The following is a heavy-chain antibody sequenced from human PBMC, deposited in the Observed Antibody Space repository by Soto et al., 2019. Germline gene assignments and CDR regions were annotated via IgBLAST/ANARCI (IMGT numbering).Heavy chain of an antibody. V-gene: IGHV1-2*04. CDR3: ARERGAVAGSYYYYGMDV. CDR2: INPNSGGT. CDR1: GYTFTGYY. Sequence: ASVKVSCKASGYTFTGYYMHWVRQAPGQGLEWMGWINPNSGGTNYAQKFQGWVTMTRDTSISTAYMELSRLRSDDTAVYYCARERGAVAGSYYYYGMDVWGQGTTVTVSS. D-gene: IGHD6-19*01. J-gene: IGHJ6*02.